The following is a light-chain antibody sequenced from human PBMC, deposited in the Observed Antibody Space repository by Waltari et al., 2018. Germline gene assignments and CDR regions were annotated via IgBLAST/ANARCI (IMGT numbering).Light chain of an antibody. CDR1: SSDVGGYNY. Sequence: QSALTQPPSASGSPGQSVTISCTGTSSDVGGYNYVSWYQHHPGKAPKLMIFEVSKRPSGVPDRFSGSKSGNTASLTVSGLQADDEADYDCSSYAGSNNFVVFGGGTKLTVL. CDR3: SSYAGSNNFVV. V-gene: IGLV2-8*01. J-gene: IGLJ2*01. CDR2: EVS.